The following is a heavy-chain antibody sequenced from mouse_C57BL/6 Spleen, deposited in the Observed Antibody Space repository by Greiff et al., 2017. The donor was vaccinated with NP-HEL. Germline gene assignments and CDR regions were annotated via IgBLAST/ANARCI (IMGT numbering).Heavy chain of an antibody. CDR2: IDPEDGEP. Sequence: VQLQQSGAELVKPGASVKLSCTASGFNIKDSYMHWVKQRTEQGLEWIGRIDPEDGEPKYAPKFQGKATITADTSSNTAYLQLSSLTSEDTAVYYCARGYGSSYGYWYFDVWGTGTTVTVSS. V-gene: IGHV14-2*01. CDR1: GFNIKDSY. J-gene: IGHJ1*03. CDR3: ARGYGSSYGYWYFDV. D-gene: IGHD1-1*01.